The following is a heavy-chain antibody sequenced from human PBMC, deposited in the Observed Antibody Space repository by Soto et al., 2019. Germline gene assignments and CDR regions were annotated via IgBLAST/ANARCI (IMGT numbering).Heavy chain of an antibody. CDR3: ASPRCSGGSCYPYYWFDP. CDR1: GGTFSSYA. D-gene: IGHD2-15*01. J-gene: IGHJ5*02. Sequence: QVQLVQSGAEVKKPGSSVKVSCKASGGTFSSYAISWVRQSPGQGLEWMGGIIPIFGTANYAQKFQGRVTTIAEQSTSTAVMELSSLRSEDTAMYYCASPRCSGGSCYPYYWFDPWGQGTLDTGTS. V-gene: IGHV1-69*01. CDR2: IIPIFGTA.